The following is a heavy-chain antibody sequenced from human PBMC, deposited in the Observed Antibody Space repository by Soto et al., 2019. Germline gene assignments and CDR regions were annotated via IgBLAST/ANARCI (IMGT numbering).Heavy chain of an antibody. D-gene: IGHD3-9*01. V-gene: IGHV3-53*01. CDR3: ARDPPRRYDILTGL. CDR1: GFTVSSNY. Sequence: GGSLRLSCAASGFTVSSNYMSWVRQAPGKGLEWVSVIYSGGSTYYADSVKGRFTISRDNSKNTLYLQMNSLRAEDTAVYYCARDPPRRYDILTGLWGQGTLVTVSS. J-gene: IGHJ4*02. CDR2: IYSGGST.